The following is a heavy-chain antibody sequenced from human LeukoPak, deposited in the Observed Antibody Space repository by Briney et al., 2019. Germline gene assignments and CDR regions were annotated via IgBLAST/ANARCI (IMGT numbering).Heavy chain of an antibody. Sequence: SSETLSLTCTVSGGSISSYYWSWIRQPAGKGLEWIGRIYTSGSTNYNPSLKSRVTMSVDTSKNQFSLKLSSVTAADTAVYYCARTSIDGYNRAYYFDYWGQGTLVTVSS. CDR3: ARTSIDGYNRAYYFDY. CDR1: GGSISSYY. D-gene: IGHD5-24*01. CDR2: IYTSGST. V-gene: IGHV4-4*07. J-gene: IGHJ4*02.